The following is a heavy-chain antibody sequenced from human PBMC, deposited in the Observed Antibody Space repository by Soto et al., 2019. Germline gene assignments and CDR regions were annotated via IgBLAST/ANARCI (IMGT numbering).Heavy chain of an antibody. CDR3: VRDGYCSSTSCRKRNWFDP. D-gene: IGHD2-2*03. CDR1: GYTFTSYG. V-gene: IGHV1-18*01. Sequence: GASVKVSCKASGYTFTSYGISWVRQTPGQGLEWMGWISAYNGNTNYAQKLQGRVTMTTDTATSTAYMELRSLRSDDTAVYYCVRDGYCSSTSCRKRNWFDPWGQGTLVTVSS. CDR2: ISAYNGNT. J-gene: IGHJ5*02.